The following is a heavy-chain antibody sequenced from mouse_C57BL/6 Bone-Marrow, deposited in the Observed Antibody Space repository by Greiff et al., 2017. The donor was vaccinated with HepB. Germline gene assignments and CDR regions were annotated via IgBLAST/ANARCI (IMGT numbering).Heavy chain of an antibody. CDR1: GYTFTSYG. Sequence: QVQLKESGAELARPGASVKLSCKASGYTFTSYGISWVKQRTGQGLEWIGEIYPRSGNTYYNEKFKGKATLTADKSSSTAYMELRSLTSEDAAVYFGARGAYWGQGTLVTVSA. CDR2: IYPRSGNT. CDR3: ARGAY. V-gene: IGHV1-81*01. J-gene: IGHJ3*01.